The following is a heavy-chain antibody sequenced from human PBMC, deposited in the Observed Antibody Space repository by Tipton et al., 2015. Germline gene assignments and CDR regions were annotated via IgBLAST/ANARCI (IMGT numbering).Heavy chain of an antibody. CDR2: IYRLGGS. D-gene: IGHD1-26*01. V-gene: IGHV4-39*07. CDR3: ARDSSSLYTGTYFFAD. Sequence: TLSLTCTVSGDSISTVSYHWTWIRQPPGKGLEFLGSIYRLGGSLYNPSIRSRVTISIDTSNNQFSLRLTSVTAADPAVYYCARDSSSLYTGTYFFADWGRGTLVTVSS. CDR1: GDSISTVSYH. J-gene: IGHJ4*02.